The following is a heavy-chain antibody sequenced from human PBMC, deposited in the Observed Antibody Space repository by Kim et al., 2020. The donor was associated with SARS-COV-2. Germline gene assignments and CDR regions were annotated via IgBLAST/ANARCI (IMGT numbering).Heavy chain of an antibody. CDR1: GGSISTYY. CDR3: ARALGSCSGGAHCRFDF. Sequence: SETLSLTCTVSGGSISTYYWNWIRQPPGKGLEWIGNIYYSGSTYYNPSLNSRVTISVDTSTNHFSLKVTSVTAADTAIYYCARALGSCSGGAHCRFDFWGQGTLVTVSS. J-gene: IGHJ4*02. CDR2: IYYSGST. D-gene: IGHD2-15*01. V-gene: IGHV4-59*13.